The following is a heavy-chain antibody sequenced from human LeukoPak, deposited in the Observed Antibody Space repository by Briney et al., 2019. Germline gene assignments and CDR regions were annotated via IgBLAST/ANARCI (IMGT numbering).Heavy chain of an antibody. CDR1: GFTFSSYS. CDR2: ISSSGSTI. V-gene: IGHV3-48*04. D-gene: IGHD3-10*02. CDR3: AELGITMIGGV. Sequence: GGSLRLSWAASGFTFSSYSMNWVRQAPGQGLEWVSYISSSGSTIYYADAVQGRFTISRDNAKNPLYLQMNNLKGLGKAVYYLAELGITMIGGVWGKGTTVTISS. J-gene: IGHJ6*04.